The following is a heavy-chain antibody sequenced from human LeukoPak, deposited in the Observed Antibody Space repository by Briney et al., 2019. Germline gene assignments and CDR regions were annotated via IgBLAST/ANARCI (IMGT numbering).Heavy chain of an antibody. CDR2: IYYSGST. J-gene: IGHJ4*02. Sequence: SETLSLTCTVSGGSTSSSSYCWGWVRQPPGNWLEWLGSIYYSGSTYYSPSLKSRVTISVDTSKNQFSLKLSSVTAADTAVYYCARGAGYSYGPRYWGQGTLVTVSS. CDR3: ARGAGYSYGPRY. CDR1: GGSTSSSSYC. V-gene: IGHV4-39*01. D-gene: IGHD5-18*01.